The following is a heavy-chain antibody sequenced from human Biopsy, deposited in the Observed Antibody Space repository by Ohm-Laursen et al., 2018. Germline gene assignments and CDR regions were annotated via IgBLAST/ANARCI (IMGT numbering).Heavy chain of an antibody. J-gene: IGHJ2*01. D-gene: IGHD3-22*01. CDR2: SIPLFNTA. V-gene: IGHV1-69*06. Sequence: SVKVSCKASGGTFTNHAVGWVRQAPGQGLEWVGSSIPLFNTANYADKFQGRVTLTADKSTTTAYMELSSLRSEDTAIHYCARFPLGAYDDSGSYRAVEHWYFDLWGRGTLVTVSS. CDR1: GGTFTNHA. CDR3: ARFPLGAYDDSGSYRAVEHWYFDL.